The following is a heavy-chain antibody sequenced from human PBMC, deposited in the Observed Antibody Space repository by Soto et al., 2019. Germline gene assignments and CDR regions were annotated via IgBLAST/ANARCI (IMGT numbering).Heavy chain of an antibody. CDR1: GFTFSSYA. V-gene: IGHV3-23*01. CDR2: ISGSGGST. Sequence: GGSLRLSCAASGFTFSSYAMSWVRQAPGKGLEWVSAISGSGGSTYYADSVKGRFTISRDNSKNTLYLQMNSLRAEDTAVYYCAKDDGGAGGGGSCCYLDAFDIWGQGTMVTVSS. CDR3: AKDDGGAGGGGSCCYLDAFDI. J-gene: IGHJ3*02. D-gene: IGHD2-15*01.